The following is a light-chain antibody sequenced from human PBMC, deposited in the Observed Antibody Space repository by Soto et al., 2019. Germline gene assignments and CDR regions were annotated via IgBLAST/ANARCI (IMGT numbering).Light chain of an antibody. CDR1: QSVSSN. V-gene: IGKV3-15*01. CDR3: QQYNKWRT. Sequence: EIVMTQSPATLSVSPGESATLSCRASQSVSSNLAWYQQKPGQSPRLLIYDASTRASGIPARFSGSGSGTEFTLTISSLQSEDFALYYCQQYNKWRTFGQGTKVDIK. J-gene: IGKJ1*01. CDR2: DAS.